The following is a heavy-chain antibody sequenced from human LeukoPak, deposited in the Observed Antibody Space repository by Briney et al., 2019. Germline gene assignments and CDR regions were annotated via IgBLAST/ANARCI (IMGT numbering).Heavy chain of an antibody. CDR1: GFTFSSYW. CDR2: IKQDGREK. Sequence: PGGSLRLSCAASGFTFSSYWMSWVRQAPGKGLEWVANIKQDGREKYSMDSVMGRFTVSRDNAKNLLYLQMNSLRAEDTAMYYCARSGRSNRYDPTFDYWGQGTLVTVSS. V-gene: IGHV3-7*01. CDR3: ARSGRSNRYDPTFDY. D-gene: IGHD6-13*01. J-gene: IGHJ4*02.